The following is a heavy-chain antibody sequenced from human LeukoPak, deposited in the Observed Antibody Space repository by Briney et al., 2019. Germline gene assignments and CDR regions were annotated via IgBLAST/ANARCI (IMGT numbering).Heavy chain of an antibody. CDR1: GYTFTVYY. CDR2: IIPNSGGT. D-gene: IGHD3-9*01. Sequence: ASVKVSCKASGYTFTVYYIHWLRQAPGQGLEWMGWIIPNSGGTNYAQKFQDRVTMTRDTAISTAYMELSSLRSEDTAVYYCARCYDNFDVALDIWSQGTMVTVSS. J-gene: IGHJ3*02. CDR3: ARCYDNFDVALDI. V-gene: IGHV1-2*02.